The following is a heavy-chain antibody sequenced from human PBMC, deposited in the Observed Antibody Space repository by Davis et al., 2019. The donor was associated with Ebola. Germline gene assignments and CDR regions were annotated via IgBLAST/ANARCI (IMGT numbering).Heavy chain of an antibody. CDR1: GFTFSTFE. CDR2: ISSTGSTL. Sequence: GESLKISCAASGFTFSTFEMNWVRQAPGKGLEWVSYISSTGSTLYYADSVKGRFTISRDNAKNTLYLQMNSLRAEDTAVYSCARDREYYDFWSGYYYYYYYGMDVWGQGTMVTVSS. CDR3: ARDREYYDFWSGYYYYYYYGMDV. J-gene: IGHJ6*02. V-gene: IGHV3-48*03. D-gene: IGHD3-3*01.